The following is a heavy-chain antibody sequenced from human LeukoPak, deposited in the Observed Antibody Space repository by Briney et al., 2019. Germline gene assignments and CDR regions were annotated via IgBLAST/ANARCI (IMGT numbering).Heavy chain of an antibody. CDR3: ARELVRAFDI. CDR1: GFTFSSYS. Sequence: GGSLRLSCGASGFTFSSYSLNWVRQAPGKGLEWVSYISSGSSTIYYADSVKGRFTLSRDNAKNSLYLQMNSLRDEDTAGYYCARELVRAFDIWGQGAMVTVSS. V-gene: IGHV3-48*02. CDR2: ISSGSSTI. J-gene: IGHJ3*02.